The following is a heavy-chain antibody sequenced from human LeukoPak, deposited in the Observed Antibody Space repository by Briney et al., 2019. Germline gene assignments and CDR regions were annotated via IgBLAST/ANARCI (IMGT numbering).Heavy chain of an antibody. Sequence: PGGSLRLSCAASEFMFSAYAMTWVRQAPGKGLEWVSAISGSGGSTYYADSVKGRFTISRDNSKNTQYLQMNSLRAEDTAVYYCANSEPPSYYYDSSGYSDYWGQGTLVTVSS. CDR1: EFMFSAYA. CDR2: ISGSGGST. V-gene: IGHV3-23*01. J-gene: IGHJ4*02. D-gene: IGHD3-22*01. CDR3: ANSEPPSYYYDSSGYSDY.